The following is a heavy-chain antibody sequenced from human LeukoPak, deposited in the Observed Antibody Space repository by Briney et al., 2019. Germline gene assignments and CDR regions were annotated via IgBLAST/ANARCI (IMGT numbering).Heavy chain of an antibody. Sequence: GGSLRLSCAASGFTFSSYAMSWVRQAPGKGLEWVPAISGSGGSTYYADSVKGRFTISRDNSKNTLYLQMNSLRAEDTAVYYCAKNAAGGSSGYFFFDYWGQGTLVTVSS. CDR2: ISGSGGST. CDR1: GFTFSSYA. J-gene: IGHJ4*02. V-gene: IGHV3-23*01. CDR3: AKNAAGGSSGYFFFDY. D-gene: IGHD3-22*01.